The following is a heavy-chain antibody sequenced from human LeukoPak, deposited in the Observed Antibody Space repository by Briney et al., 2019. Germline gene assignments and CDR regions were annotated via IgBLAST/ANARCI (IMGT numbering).Heavy chain of an antibody. CDR1: GYTFTSYG. V-gene: IGHV1-18*01. D-gene: IGHD5-12*01. J-gene: IGHJ5*02. Sequence: ASVKVSCKASGYTFTSYGISWVRQAPGQGLEWMGWISAYNGNTNYAQKLQGRVTMTTDTSTSTAYMELRSLRSDDTAVYYCARDNSVGDSAWWFDPWGQGTLVTVSS. CDR2: ISAYNGNT. CDR3: ARDNSVGDSAWWFDP.